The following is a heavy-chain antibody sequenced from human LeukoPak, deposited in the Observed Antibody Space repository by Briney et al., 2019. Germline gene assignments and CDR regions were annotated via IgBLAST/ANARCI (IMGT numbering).Heavy chain of an antibody. D-gene: IGHD2-21*02. CDR2: TYYRSKWHY. Sequence: SQTLSLTCAISGDSVSSPSAAWNWLRQSPSGGLEWLGRTYYRSKWHYAYRGSVRSRISINPETSKNQFSLHLNFVTPEDTAVYYCSREVAYCGDDCYSAEFDYWGQGILVTVSS. CDR1: GDSVSSPSAA. J-gene: IGHJ4*02. CDR3: SREVAYCGDDCYSAEFDY. V-gene: IGHV6-1*01.